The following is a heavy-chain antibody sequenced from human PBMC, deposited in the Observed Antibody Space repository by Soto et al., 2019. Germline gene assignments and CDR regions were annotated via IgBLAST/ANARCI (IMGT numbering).Heavy chain of an antibody. CDR3: ASGAYSYGSYYFDY. CDR1: GYSISSGYY. D-gene: IGHD5-18*01. CDR2: IYHSGST. J-gene: IGHJ4*02. Sequence: SETLSLTCTVSGYSISSGYYWGWIRQPPGKGLEWIGSIYHSGSTYYNPSLKSRVTISVDTSKNQFSLKLSSVTAADTAVYYCASGAYSYGSYYFDYWGQGTLVTVSS. V-gene: IGHV4-38-2*02.